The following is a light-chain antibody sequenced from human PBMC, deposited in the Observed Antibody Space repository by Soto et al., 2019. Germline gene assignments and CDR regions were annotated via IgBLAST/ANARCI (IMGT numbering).Light chain of an antibody. CDR2: AAS. J-gene: IGKJ2*01. Sequence: DIQMTQSPSSVSASGGDSVTITCRASQGISSWIAWYQQKPGKAPKLLIYAASSLQSGVPSTFSGSGSGTDFTLTISSLPPEDFATYYCQQANSFPHTFGQGTKLEIK. V-gene: IGKV1-12*01. CDR1: QGISSW. CDR3: QQANSFPHT.